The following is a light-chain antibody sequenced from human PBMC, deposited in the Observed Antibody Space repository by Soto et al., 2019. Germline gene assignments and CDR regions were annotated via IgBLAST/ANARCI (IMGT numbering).Light chain of an antibody. V-gene: IGKV1-6*01. CDR1: QGIRND. J-gene: IGKJ1*01. Sequence: ATQMTQSPSSLSASVGDRVTITCRASQGIRNDLGWYQQKPGKAPKLLIYAASSLQSGVPSRFSGSGSGTDFTLTISSLQPEDCATYYCLQDYNYPPTFGQGTKVDIK. CDR2: AAS. CDR3: LQDYNYPPT.